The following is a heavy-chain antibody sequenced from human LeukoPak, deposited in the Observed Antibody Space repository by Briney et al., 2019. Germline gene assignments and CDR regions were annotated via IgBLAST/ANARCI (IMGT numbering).Heavy chain of an antibody. V-gene: IGHV3-15*01. CDR3: ITASDLNWNDYGFHFDF. Sequence: PGGSLRLSCAASGFTFSRYWMSWVRQAPGKGLQWVGHIKSKIAGGTADYAAAVKGRFTVSRDDSQNTLYLQMNSLQTEDTAVYYCITASDLNWNDYGFHFDFWGQGTLVTVSS. D-gene: IGHD4-17*01. CDR2: IKSKIAGGTA. J-gene: IGHJ4*02. CDR1: GFTFSRYW.